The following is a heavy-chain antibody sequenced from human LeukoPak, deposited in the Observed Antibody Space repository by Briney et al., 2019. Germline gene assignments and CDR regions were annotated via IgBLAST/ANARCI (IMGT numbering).Heavy chain of an antibody. Sequence: GASVKVSCKASGYTFTSYDINRVRQATGKGLEWMGWMNPNSGNTGYAQKFQGRVTITRNTSISTAYMELSSLRSEDTAVYYCARDLLYGDYGEVAFDIWGQGTMVTVSS. D-gene: IGHD4-17*01. V-gene: IGHV1-8*03. J-gene: IGHJ3*02. CDR3: ARDLLYGDYGEVAFDI. CDR2: MNPNSGNT. CDR1: GYTFTSYD.